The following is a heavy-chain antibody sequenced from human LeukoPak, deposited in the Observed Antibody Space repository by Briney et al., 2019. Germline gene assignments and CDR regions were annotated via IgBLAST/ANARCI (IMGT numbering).Heavy chain of an antibody. CDR3: ARELILEVVRTNWFDP. V-gene: IGHV4-34*01. D-gene: IGHD1-1*01. Sequence: SETLSPTCAVYGGSFSGYYWSWIRQPPGKGLEWIGEINHSGSTNYNPSLKSRVTISVDTSKNQFSLKLSSVTAADTAVYYCARELILEVVRTNWFDPWGQGTLVTVSS. J-gene: IGHJ5*02. CDR2: INHSGST. CDR1: GGSFSGYY.